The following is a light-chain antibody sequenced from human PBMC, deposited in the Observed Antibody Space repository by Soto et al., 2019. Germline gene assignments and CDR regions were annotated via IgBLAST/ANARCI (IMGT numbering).Light chain of an antibody. Sequence: DIQLTQSPSFLSASVGDRVTITCRASQGISSSLAWYQQKPGKAPKLLIYDASTLQSGVPSRFSGSGSGTEFTLTISSLQPEDFATYSCQQLNRYTPGYTFGQGTKLEIK. J-gene: IGKJ2*01. V-gene: IGKV1-9*01. CDR1: QGISSS. CDR3: QQLNRYTPGYT. CDR2: DAS.